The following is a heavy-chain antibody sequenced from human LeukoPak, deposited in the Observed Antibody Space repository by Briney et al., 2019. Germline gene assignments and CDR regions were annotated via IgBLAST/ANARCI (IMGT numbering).Heavy chain of an antibody. CDR3: AKGSIMITFGGGQFDY. D-gene: IGHD3-16*01. Sequence: PGGSLRLSCAASGFTFSSYAMSWVRQAPGKGLEWVSAISGSGGSTYYADSVKGRFTISRDNSKNTLYLQMNSLRAEDTAVYYCAKGSIMITFGGGQFDYWGQGTLVTVSS. CDR2: ISGSGGST. J-gene: IGHJ4*02. V-gene: IGHV3-23*01. CDR1: GFTFSSYA.